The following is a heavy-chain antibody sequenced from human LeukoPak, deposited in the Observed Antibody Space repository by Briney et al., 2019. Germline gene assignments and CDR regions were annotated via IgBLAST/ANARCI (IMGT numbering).Heavy chain of an antibody. J-gene: IGHJ4*02. CDR1: GFTFSSYG. CDR3: ARDPGYCSGGSCYSYFDY. Sequence: PGGSLRLSCAASGFTFSSYGMHWVRQAPGKGLEWVAVISYDGSNKYYADSVKGRFTISRDNSKNTLYLQMNSLRSEDTAVYYCARDPGYCSGGSCYSYFDYWGQGTLVTVSS. V-gene: IGHV3-30*03. CDR2: ISYDGSNK. D-gene: IGHD2-15*01.